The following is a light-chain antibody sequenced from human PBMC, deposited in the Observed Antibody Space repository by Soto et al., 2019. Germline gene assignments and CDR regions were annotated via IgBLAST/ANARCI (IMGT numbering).Light chain of an antibody. J-gene: IGLJ1*01. Sequence: QPVLTQPPSVAEAPRQRVTISCFGSSFNIGDNAVNWYQQFPGKAPKLLIYYDDLLPSGVSDRFSGSKSGTSASLVISGLQSDDEADYYCSAWDDTLNGFVFGTGTKVTVL. CDR2: YDD. V-gene: IGLV1-36*01. CDR1: SFNIGDNA. CDR3: SAWDDTLNGFV.